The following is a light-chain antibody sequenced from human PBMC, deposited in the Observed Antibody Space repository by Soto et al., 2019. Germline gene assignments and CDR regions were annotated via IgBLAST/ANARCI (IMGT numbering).Light chain of an antibody. Sequence: IQMTQSPSSLSASAGDRITITCQASQDIATFLNWYQQKPGKAPRMLIYDESTLKPGDTSRFSGSGSGTDFTFTISRLQPEDFATYYCQKANSFPLTCGGGTKVDI. CDR3: QKANSFPLT. CDR2: DES. J-gene: IGKJ4*01. CDR1: QDIATF. V-gene: IGKV1-33*01.